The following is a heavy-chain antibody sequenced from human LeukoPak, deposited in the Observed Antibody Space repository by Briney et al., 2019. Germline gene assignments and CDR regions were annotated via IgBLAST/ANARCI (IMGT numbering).Heavy chain of an antibody. J-gene: IGHJ5*02. CDR3: ARNELAVVTPSSNWFDP. CDR1: GYTFTSYG. V-gene: IGHV1-18*01. D-gene: IGHD3-22*01. Sequence: ASVRVSCKASGYTFTSYGISWVRHAPGQGLEWMGWISAYNGNTNYAQKLQGRVTMTTDTSTSTAYMELRSLRSDDTAVYYCARNELAVVTPSSNWFDPWGQGTLVTVSS. CDR2: ISAYNGNT.